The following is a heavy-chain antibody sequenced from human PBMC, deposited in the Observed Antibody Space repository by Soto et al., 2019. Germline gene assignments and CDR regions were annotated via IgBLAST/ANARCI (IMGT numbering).Heavy chain of an antibody. CDR1: GFTFSSYS. D-gene: IGHD6-13*01. V-gene: IGHV3-48*01. CDR3: ARHPERIAKIGWFDP. Sequence: EVQLVESGGGLVQPGGSLRLSCAASGFTFSSYSMNWVRQAPGKGLEWVSYISSSSSTIYYAESVKGRLTISRDNAKNSLYLQMNSLRAEDTAVYYCARHPERIAKIGWFDPWGQGTLVTVSS. CDR2: ISSSSSTI. J-gene: IGHJ5*02.